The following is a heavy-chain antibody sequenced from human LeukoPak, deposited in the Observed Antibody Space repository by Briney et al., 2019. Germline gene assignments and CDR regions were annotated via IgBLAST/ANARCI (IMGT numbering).Heavy chain of an antibody. J-gene: IGHJ1*01. CDR1: GFSFSDYD. D-gene: IGHD3-16*01. V-gene: IGHV3-21*01. CDR2: ISGRSSHI. CDR3: GRAFPPLRTSSAGDL. Sequence: GGSLRLSCSASGFSFSDYDMNWVRQAPGKGLEWVSAISGRSSHIYYGESVKGRFTISRDNAKNSLYLQMDSLGVEETAVYYCGRAFPPLRTSSAGDLWGQGTLVIVSS.